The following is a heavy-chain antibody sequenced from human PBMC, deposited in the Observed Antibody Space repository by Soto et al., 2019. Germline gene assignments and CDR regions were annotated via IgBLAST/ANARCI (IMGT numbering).Heavy chain of an antibody. Sequence: GGSLRLSCAASGFTFSTYWMDWVRQTPGKGLEWVANINQDGSEKNYVDSVKGRFTIYRDNAKNSLYSQMSSLTAEDSALYYCSRSLNSWGQGTLVTVSS. CDR3: SRSLNS. CDR2: INQDGSEK. V-gene: IGHV3-7*01. CDR1: GFTFSTYW. J-gene: IGHJ4*02.